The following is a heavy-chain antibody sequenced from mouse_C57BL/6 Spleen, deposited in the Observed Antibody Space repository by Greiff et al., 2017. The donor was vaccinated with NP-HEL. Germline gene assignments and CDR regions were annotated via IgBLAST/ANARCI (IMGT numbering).Heavy chain of an antibody. CDR2: INPNNGGT. D-gene: IGHD2-4*01. CDR1: GYTFTDYN. J-gene: IGHJ1*03. V-gene: IGHV1-18*01. CDR3: ARFPYDYDWYFDV. Sequence: VQLQQSGPELVKPGASVKIPCKASGYTFTDYNMDWVKQSHGKSLEWIGDINPNNGGTIYNQKFKGKATLTVDKSSSTAYMELRSLTSEDTAVYYCARFPYDYDWYFDVWGTGTTVTVSS.